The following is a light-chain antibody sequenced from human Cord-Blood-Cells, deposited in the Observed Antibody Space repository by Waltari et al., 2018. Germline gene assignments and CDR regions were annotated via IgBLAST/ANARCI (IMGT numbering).Light chain of an antibody. Sequence: IQMTHSPSSLSASVGDRVTITCRASQSIRRYLNWYQQKPGKAPKLLIYAASSLQSGVPSRFSGSGSGTDFTLTISSLQPEDFATYFFQQSYSTPYTFGQGTKLEIK. CDR2: AAS. CDR3: QQSYSTPYT. J-gene: IGKJ2*01. CDR1: QSIRRY. V-gene: IGKV1-39*01.